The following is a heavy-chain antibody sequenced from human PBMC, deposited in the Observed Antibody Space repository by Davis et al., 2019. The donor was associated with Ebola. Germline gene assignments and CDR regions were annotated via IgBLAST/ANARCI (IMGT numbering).Heavy chain of an antibody. CDR2: INHSGST. D-gene: IGHD3-3*01. CDR3: ARGRFWSGYALDY. J-gene: IGHJ4*02. CDR1: GGSISSYY. V-gene: IGHV4-34*01. Sequence: MPSETLSLTCTVSGGSISSYYWSWIRQPPGKGLEWIGEINHSGSTNYNPSLKSRVTISVDTSKNQFSLKLSSVTAADTAVYYCARGRFWSGYALDYWGQGTLVTVSS.